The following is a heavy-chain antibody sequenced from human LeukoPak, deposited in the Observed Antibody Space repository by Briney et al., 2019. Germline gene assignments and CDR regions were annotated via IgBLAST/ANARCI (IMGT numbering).Heavy chain of an antibody. CDR2: IRYDGSSK. CDR1: GFTFSSYG. Sequence: PGGSLRLSCAASGFTFSSYGMHWVRQAPGKGLEWVAFIRYDGSSKYYADSVKGRFTISRDNSKNTLYLQMNSLRAEDTAVYYCARESYSGSYRQFDYWGQGTLVTVSS. J-gene: IGHJ4*02. CDR3: ARESYSGSYRQFDY. D-gene: IGHD1-26*01. V-gene: IGHV3-30*02.